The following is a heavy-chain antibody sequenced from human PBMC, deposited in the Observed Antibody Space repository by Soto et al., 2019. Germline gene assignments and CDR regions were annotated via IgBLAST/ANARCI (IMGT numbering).Heavy chain of an antibody. Sequence: QSGGSLRLSCAASGFTVSSYEMDWVRQAPGKGLEWVAYISISGGTIYYGDSVEGRFTISRDNADNSLYLQMNSLRAEDTAVCYCTKEKSVINSGYDAFDIWGRGTVVTVS. J-gene: IGHJ3*02. CDR1: GFTVSSYE. V-gene: IGHV3-48*03. CDR3: TKEKSVINSGYDAFDI. CDR2: ISISGGTI. D-gene: IGHD5-12*01.